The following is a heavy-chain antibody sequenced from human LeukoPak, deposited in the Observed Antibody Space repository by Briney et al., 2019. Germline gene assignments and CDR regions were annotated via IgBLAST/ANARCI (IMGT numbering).Heavy chain of an antibody. Sequence: GGSLRLSCAAPGFTFRTYGMHWVRQAPGKGLEWVAFMRYDGSNEYYADSVKGRFTISRDNSKNTLYLQMNSLRAEDTAVYYCAKDYYGSGSLFDYWGQGTLVTVSS. D-gene: IGHD3-10*01. CDR1: GFTFRTYG. CDR2: MRYDGSNE. J-gene: IGHJ4*02. V-gene: IGHV3-30*02. CDR3: AKDYYGSGSLFDY.